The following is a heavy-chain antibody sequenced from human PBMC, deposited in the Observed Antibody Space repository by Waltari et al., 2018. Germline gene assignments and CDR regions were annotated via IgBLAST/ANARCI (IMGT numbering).Heavy chain of an antibody. D-gene: IGHD3-3*01. V-gene: IGHV1-69*09. Sequence: QVQLVQSGAEVKKPGSSVKVPCKASGGTFSSYAISWVRQAPGQGLEWMGRIIPILGIANNAQKCQGRVTITADKSTSTAYMELSSLRSEDTAVYYCASDTIFGVVNNWFDPWGQGTLVTVSS. J-gene: IGHJ5*02. CDR3: ASDTIFGVVNNWFDP. CDR2: IIPILGIA. CDR1: GGTFSSYA.